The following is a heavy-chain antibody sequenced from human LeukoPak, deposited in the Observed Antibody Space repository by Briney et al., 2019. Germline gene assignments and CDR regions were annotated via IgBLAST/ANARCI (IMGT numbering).Heavy chain of an antibody. CDR2: IYYSGST. J-gene: IGHJ3*02. CDR3: ATSGSAVGYYYDSSGQDNAFDI. Sequence: PSETLSLTCTVSGYSINSAYYWGWIRQPPGKGLEWIGYIYYSGSTNYNPSLKSRVTISVDTSKNQFSLKLSSVTAADTAVYYCATSGSAVGYYYDSSGQDNAFDIWGQGTMVTVSS. CDR1: GYSINSAYY. D-gene: IGHD3-22*01. V-gene: IGHV4-61*01.